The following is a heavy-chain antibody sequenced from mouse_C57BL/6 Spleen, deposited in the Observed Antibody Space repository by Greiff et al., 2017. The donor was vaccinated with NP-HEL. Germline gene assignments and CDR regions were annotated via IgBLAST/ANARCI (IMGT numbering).Heavy chain of an antibody. V-gene: IGHV1-80*01. Sequence: VQLQQSGAELVKPGASVKISCKASGYAFSSYWMNWVKQRPGKGLEWIGQIYPGDGDTNYNGKFKGKATLTADKSSSTAYMQLSSLTSEDSAVYFCARSGAAQAYFDYWGQGTTLTVSS. CDR2: IYPGDGDT. J-gene: IGHJ2*01. CDR1: GYAFSSYW. CDR3: ARSGAAQAYFDY. D-gene: IGHD3-2*02.